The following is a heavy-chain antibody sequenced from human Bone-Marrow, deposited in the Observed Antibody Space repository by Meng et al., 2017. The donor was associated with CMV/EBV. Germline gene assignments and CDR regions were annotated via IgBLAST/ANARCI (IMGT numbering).Heavy chain of an antibody. CDR3: ARRVGY. CDR1: GYPFSDYD. J-gene: IGHJ4*02. CDR2: ISSSGTTK. V-gene: IGHV3-48*03. Sequence: GGSRRLSCIASGYPFSDYDMNWVRQAPGKGLQWVSFISSSGTTKYYTDSVKGRFTISRDNAHNRLFLQMDSLRVEDTAVYYCARRVGYWGQGTLVTVPS.